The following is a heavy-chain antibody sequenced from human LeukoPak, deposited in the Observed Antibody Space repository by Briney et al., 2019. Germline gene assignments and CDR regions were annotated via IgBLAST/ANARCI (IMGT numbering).Heavy chain of an antibody. CDR1: GYTFTRYG. CDR2: ISAYNGNT. J-gene: IGHJ4*02. CDR3: ARDNSATSDCSSASCFHFNY. V-gene: IGHV1-18*01. D-gene: IGHD2-2*01. Sequence: AAVKVSCKASGYTFTRYGITWVRQAPGQGLEWMGWISAYNGNTNYAHKVQGRVTMTTDTSTSTAYMELRSLSSDDTAVYYCARDNSATSDCSSASCFHFNYWGQGTLVTVSS.